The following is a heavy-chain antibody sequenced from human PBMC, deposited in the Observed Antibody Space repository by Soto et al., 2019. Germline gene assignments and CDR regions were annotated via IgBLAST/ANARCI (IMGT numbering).Heavy chain of an antibody. J-gene: IGHJ6*02. CDR1: GGSISSGGYY. D-gene: IGHD2-2*01. Sequence: QVQLQESGPGLVKPSQTLSLTCTVSGGSISSGGYYWSWIRQHPGKGLEWIGYIYYSGSTYYNPSLKRRVTLSVDTSKNQFSLKMSSVTAADTAVYYCARDNKGVVPAARNYYYYYGMDVWGQGTTVTVSS. V-gene: IGHV4-31*03. CDR3: ARDNKGVVPAARNYYYYYGMDV. CDR2: IYYSGST.